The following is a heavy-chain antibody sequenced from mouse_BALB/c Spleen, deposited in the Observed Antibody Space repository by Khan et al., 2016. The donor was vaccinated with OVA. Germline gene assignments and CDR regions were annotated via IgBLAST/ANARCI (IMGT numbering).Heavy chain of an antibody. CDR3: AREGYYGNSRAWFAY. CDR2: IYPGNVNT. CDR1: GYTFPSYY. V-gene: IGHV1S56*01. D-gene: IGHD2-1*01. Sequence: QVQLQQSGPELVKPRASVRISCKASGYTFPSYYIHWVRQRPGQGLEWIGWIYPGNVNTNYNENFTGTATLTADKSSSTAYMHLSRLTSDDSAGYFCAREGYYGNSRAWFAYWGQGTLVTVSA. J-gene: IGHJ3*01.